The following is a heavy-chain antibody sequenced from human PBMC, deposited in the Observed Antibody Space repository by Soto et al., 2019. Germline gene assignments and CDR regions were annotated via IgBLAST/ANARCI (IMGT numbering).Heavy chain of an antibody. CDR1: GFTFSSYS. D-gene: IGHD5-12*01. CDR3: ASRNIVTAISSFDS. V-gene: IGHV3-48*02. CDR2: ISSSSSTI. Sequence: EGHLVESGGGLVQPGGSLRLSCAASGFTFSSYSMNWVRQAPGKGLEWVSYISSSSSTIYYADSVKGRFTISRDNAKNSLYLQMSSLRDEDTAVYYCASRNIVTAISSFDSWGQGPLVTVSS. J-gene: IGHJ4*02.